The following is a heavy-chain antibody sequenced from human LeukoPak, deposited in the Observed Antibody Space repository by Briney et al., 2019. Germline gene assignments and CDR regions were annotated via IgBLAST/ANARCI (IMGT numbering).Heavy chain of an antibody. D-gene: IGHD1-26*01. CDR1: GDSLTEVS. J-gene: IGHJ4*02. CDR3: AGGGIYSLLDY. CDR2: FDPENGEA. V-gene: IGHV1-24*01. Sequence: GASVKVSCKMSGDSLTEVSMHWVRQAPVKGPEWIGGFDPENGEAIYAQKFHGRVTMTADTSTDTVYMELSSLRSDDTAVYYCAGGGIYSLLDYWGQGTLVTVSS.